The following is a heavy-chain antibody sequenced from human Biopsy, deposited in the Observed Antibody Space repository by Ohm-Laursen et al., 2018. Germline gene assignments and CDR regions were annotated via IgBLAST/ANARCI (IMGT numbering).Heavy chain of an antibody. CDR1: GDSIRSYY. CDR3: PRDRVYYSDRPVPGYFDL. Sequence: SDTLSLTCTVSGDSIRSYYWSWIRQPPGQGLQRIGYVYYTESTDYNPSLQSRVTISVDTSTNHFSLSLRSVTPTDTAIYYCPRDRVYYSDRPVPGYFDLWGRGSPVTVPS. D-gene: IGHD3-22*01. V-gene: IGHV4-59*01. J-gene: IGHJ2*01. CDR2: VYYTEST.